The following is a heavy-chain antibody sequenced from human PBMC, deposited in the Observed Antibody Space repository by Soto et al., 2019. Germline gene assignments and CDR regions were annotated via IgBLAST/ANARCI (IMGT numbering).Heavy chain of an antibody. CDR3: ARVGSRAKYGDYDY. J-gene: IGHJ4*02. V-gene: IGHV4-34*01. CDR1: GGSFSGYY. CDR2: INHSGST. Sequence: SETLSLTCAVYGGSFSGYYWSWIRQPPGKGLEWIGEINHSGSTNYNPSLKSRVTISVDTSKNQFSLKLSSVTAADTAVYYCARVGSRAKYGDYDYWGQGTLVTVSS. D-gene: IGHD4-17*01.